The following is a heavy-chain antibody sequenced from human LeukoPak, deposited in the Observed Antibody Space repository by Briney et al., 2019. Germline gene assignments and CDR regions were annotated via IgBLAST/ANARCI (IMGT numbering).Heavy chain of an antibody. CDR1: GYTFTSYD. V-gene: IGHV1-8*03. CDR3: ARASSPRVVVPAATDY. CDR2: MNPNSGNT. D-gene: IGHD2-2*01. Sequence: ASVKVSCKASGYTFTSYDINWVRQATGQGLEWMGWMNPNSGNTGYAQKFQGRVTITRNTSISTAYMELSSLRSDDTAVYYCARASSPRVVVPAATDYWGQGTLVTVSS. J-gene: IGHJ4*02.